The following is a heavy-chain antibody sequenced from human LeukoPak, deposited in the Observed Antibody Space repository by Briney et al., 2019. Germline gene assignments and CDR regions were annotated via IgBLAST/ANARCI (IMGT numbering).Heavy chain of an antibody. Sequence: GGSLRLSCAASRFTFNDYYMSWIRQAPGKGLEWVSYITGSGTIINYADSVKGRFTISRDSAKNSLYLQMNSLRAEDTAVYYCARNLGEAYFDYWGQGTLVTVSS. CDR2: ITGSGTII. V-gene: IGHV3-11*01. CDR1: RFTFNDYY. J-gene: IGHJ4*02. CDR3: ARNLGEAYFDY. D-gene: IGHD7-27*01.